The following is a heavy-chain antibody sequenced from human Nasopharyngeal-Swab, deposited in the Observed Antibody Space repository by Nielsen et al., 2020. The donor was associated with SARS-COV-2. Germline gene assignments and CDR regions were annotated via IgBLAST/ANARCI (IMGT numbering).Heavy chain of an antibody. V-gene: IGHV3-21*04. CDR1: KFTFSSYT. J-gene: IGHJ6*02. Sequence: GESLKISCAASKFTFSSYTMNWVRQAPGKGLEWVSSISSSSSYIYYTDSVKGRFTISRDNAKNSLYLQMNSLRAEDTALYYCAKDIKYYDILYGMDVWGQGTTVTVSS. CDR3: AKDIKYYDILYGMDV. D-gene: IGHD3-9*01. CDR2: ISSSSSYI.